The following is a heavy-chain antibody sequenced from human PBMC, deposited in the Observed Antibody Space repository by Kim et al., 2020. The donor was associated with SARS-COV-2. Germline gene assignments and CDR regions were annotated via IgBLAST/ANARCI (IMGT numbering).Heavy chain of an antibody. CDR2: IKSKTDGEAT. V-gene: IGHV3-15*01. Sequence: GGSLRLSCAASGLTFSKAWMNWVRQAPGKGLEWVARIKSKTDGEATDYAAPVKGRFTISRDDSKNMVYLQMNSLKNEDTAVYYCTTFSFWLVDVGYWGQGTLVTVSS. CDR1: GLTFSKAW. J-gene: IGHJ4*02. CDR3: TTFSFWLVDVGY. D-gene: IGHD6-19*01.